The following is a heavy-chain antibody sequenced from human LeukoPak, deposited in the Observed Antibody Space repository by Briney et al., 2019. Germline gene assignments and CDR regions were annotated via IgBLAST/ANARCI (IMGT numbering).Heavy chain of an antibody. J-gene: IGHJ5*02. D-gene: IGHD6-13*01. CDR3: VAAQYSSSWFSWFDP. CDR2: ISSNGGST. CDR1: GFTFSSYA. Sequence: GGSLRLSCSASGFTFSSYAMHWVRQAPGKGLEYVSAISSNGGSTYYADSVKGRFTISRDNSKNTLYLQMSSLSAEDTAVYYCVAAQYSSSWFSWFDPWGQGTLVTVSP. V-gene: IGHV3-64D*09.